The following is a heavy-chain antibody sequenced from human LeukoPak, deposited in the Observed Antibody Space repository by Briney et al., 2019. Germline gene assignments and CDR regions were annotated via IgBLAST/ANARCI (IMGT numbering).Heavy chain of an antibody. J-gene: IGHJ5*02. V-gene: IGHV3-30*18. CDR3: AKDGATTWFGEAT. CDR1: GFTFSSYG. Sequence: PGRSLRLSCAASGFTFSSYGMQWVRQAPGKGLEWVALISPDGRDKYYGDSVKGRFTISRDNSKNTLYLQMNSPRAEDTAVYYCAKDGATTWFGEATWGQGTPVTVSS. CDR2: ISPDGRDK. D-gene: IGHD3-10*01.